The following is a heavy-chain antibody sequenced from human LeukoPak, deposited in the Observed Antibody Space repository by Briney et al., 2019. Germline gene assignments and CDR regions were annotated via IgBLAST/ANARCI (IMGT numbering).Heavy chain of an antibody. D-gene: IGHD3-22*01. CDR1: GFTFSSYW. Sequence: GGSLRLSCVASGFTFSSYWTTWVRQAPGKGLEWVANIKTDGSQIYYVDSVKGRFTISSDNAKNSLYLQMNSLRAEDTAVYYCARDLGQYYDTSDNWFDPWGQGTLVTVSS. V-gene: IGHV3-7*01. CDR2: IKTDGSQI. CDR3: ARDLGQYYDTSDNWFDP. J-gene: IGHJ5*02.